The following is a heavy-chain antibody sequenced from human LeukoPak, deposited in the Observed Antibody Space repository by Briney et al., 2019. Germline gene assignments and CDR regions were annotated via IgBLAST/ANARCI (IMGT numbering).Heavy chain of an antibody. CDR2: FDPEDGET. CDR1: GYTPTELS. V-gene: IGHV1-24*01. Sequence: ASVKVSCKVSGYTPTELSMHWVRQAPGKGLEWMGGFDPEDGETIYAQKFQGRVTMTEDTSTDTAYMELSSLRSEDTAVYYCATVGIFGVVIGELFDYWGQGTLVTVSS. CDR3: ATVGIFGVVIGELFDY. D-gene: IGHD3-3*01. J-gene: IGHJ4*02.